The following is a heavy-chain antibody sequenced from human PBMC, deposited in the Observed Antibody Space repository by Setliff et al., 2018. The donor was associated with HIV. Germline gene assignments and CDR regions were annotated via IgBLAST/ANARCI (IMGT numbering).Heavy chain of an antibody. J-gene: IGHJ3*02. CDR1: GFTFSDHY. D-gene: IGHD6-19*01. CDR3: ARDQEWLVEVEGDALHI. Sequence: GGSLRLSCAASGFTFSDHYMDWVRQAPGKGLEWVSTISSGGDTYYGDSVKGRFTISRDNSRDTLYLQVNKLRAEDTAVYYCARDQEWLVEVEGDALHIWGQGTMVTVSS. V-gene: IGHV3-53*01. CDR2: ISSGGDT.